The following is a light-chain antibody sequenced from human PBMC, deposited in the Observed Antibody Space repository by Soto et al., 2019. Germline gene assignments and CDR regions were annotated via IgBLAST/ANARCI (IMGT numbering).Light chain of an antibody. CDR1: TSNIGRNT. CDR2: SNN. Sequence: QAVVTQPPSASGTPGQRVTISCSGSTSNIGRNTVNWYQQLPGTAPKLLIYSNNQRPSGVPDRVSGSKSGTSASLAISGLQSDDEADYYCAAWDDSLNGVVFGGGTKLTVL. V-gene: IGLV1-44*01. J-gene: IGLJ2*01. CDR3: AAWDDSLNGVV.